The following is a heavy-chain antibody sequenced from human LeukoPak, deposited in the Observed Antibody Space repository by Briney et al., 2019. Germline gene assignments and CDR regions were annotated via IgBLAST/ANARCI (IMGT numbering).Heavy chain of an antibody. CDR1: GFTLSSYW. V-gene: IGHV3-74*01. Sequence: PGGSLRLSCAASGFTLSSYWMHWVRQAPGKGLVWVSRINNGGSTTTYADSVKGRFTISRDNAKNTLYLQMNSLRAEDTAVYYCARAILGSDDYWGQGTLVTVSS. D-gene: IGHD3-10*02. J-gene: IGHJ4*02. CDR2: INNGGSTT. CDR3: ARAILGSDDY.